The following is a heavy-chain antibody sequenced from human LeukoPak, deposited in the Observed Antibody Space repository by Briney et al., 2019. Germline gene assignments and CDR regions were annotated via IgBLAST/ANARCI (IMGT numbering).Heavy chain of an antibody. V-gene: IGHV3-49*04. CDR1: GFTFGDYA. Sequence: GGSLRLSCTASGFTFGDYAMSWVRQAPGKGLEGVGFIRSKAYGGTTEYAASVKGRFTISRDDSKSIAYLQMNSLKTEDTAVYYCTSLTYYYDSSGYPRPPYWGQGTLVTVSS. J-gene: IGHJ4*02. CDR3: TSLTYYYDSSGYPRPPY. D-gene: IGHD3-22*01. CDR2: IRSKAYGGTT.